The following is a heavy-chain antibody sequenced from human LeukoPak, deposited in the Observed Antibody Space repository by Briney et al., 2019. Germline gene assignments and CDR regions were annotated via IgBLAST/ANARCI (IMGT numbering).Heavy chain of an antibody. CDR2: TRNKANSYTT. Sequence: GGSLRLSCAASGFTFSDHYMDWVRQAPGKGLEWVGRTRNKANSYTTEYAASVKGRFTISRDDSENSLYLQMNSLKTEDTAVYYCARRPGAVAGDDYWGQGTLVTVSS. CDR3: ARRPGAVAGDDY. J-gene: IGHJ4*02. D-gene: IGHD6-19*01. CDR1: GFTFSDHY. V-gene: IGHV3-72*01.